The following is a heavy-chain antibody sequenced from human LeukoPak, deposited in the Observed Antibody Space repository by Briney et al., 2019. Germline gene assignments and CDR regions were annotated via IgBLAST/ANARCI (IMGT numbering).Heavy chain of an antibody. V-gene: IGHV3-23*01. J-gene: IGHJ4*02. D-gene: IGHD3-10*01. Sequence: EGSLRVSCAASGFTFSNSAMSWVRQAPGKGLEWVSALTGSGGGTYYADSVKGRFTISRDNSKNTMYLQMNSLRAEDTAVYYCAKEAVEFFDYWGQGNLVTVSS. CDR1: GFTFSNSA. CDR3: AKEAVEFFDY. CDR2: LTGSGGGT.